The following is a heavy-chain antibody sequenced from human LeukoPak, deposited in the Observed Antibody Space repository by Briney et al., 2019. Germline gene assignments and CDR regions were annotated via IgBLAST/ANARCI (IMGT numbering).Heavy chain of an antibody. J-gene: IGHJ3*02. D-gene: IGHD3-16*01. Sequence: SETLSLTCTVSGGSISSSVYYWGWIRQPPGKGLEWIGSIYYSGNTYYNPSLRSRVTISVDTSKNQFSLKLSSVTAADTAVYXXXXXGAEFGGDAFDIWGQGTMVTVSS. V-gene: IGHV4-39*01. CDR3: XXXGAEFGGDAFDI. CDR2: IYYSGNT. CDR1: GGSISSSVYY.